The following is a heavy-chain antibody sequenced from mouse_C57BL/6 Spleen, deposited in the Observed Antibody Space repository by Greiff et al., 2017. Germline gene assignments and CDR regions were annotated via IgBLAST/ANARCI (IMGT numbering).Heavy chain of an antibody. D-gene: IGHD3-2*02. CDR2: ISYDGSN. CDR1: GYSITSGYY. Sequence: EVQLQESGPGLVKPSQSLSLTCSVTGYSITSGYYWNWIRQFPGNKLEWMGYISYDGSNNYNPSLKNRISITRDTSKNQFFLKLNSVTTEDTATYYWARESSGYFDYWGQGTTLTVSS. V-gene: IGHV3-6*01. J-gene: IGHJ2*01. CDR3: ARESSGYFDY.